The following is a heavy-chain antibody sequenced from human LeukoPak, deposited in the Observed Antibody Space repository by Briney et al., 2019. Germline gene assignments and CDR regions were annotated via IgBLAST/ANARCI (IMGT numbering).Heavy chain of an antibody. D-gene: IGHD3-16*02. V-gene: IGHV3-9*01. CDR2: ISWNGDVL. CDR3: AKDGDLSDSSVPL. Sequence: GGSLRLSCAASVYIFDDYDKHGVPHARGKGLECVSDISWNGDVLSYADSVRGRFTISRDNPKPSLYRQMNSLKPGDTALYYCAKDGDLSDSSVPLWGQGTRVTVS. J-gene: IGHJ4*02. CDR1: VYIFDDYD.